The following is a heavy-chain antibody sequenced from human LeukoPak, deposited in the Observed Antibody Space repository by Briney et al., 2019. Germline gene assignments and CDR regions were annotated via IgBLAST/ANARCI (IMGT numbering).Heavy chain of an antibody. CDR1: GGSFSGYY. D-gene: IGHD6-19*01. CDR2: INHSGST. V-gene: IGHV4-34*01. CDR3: ATRIAVAGSLDY. Sequence: ETLSLTXAVYGGSFSGYYWSWIRQPPGKGLEWIGEINHSGSTNYNPSLKSRVTISVDTSKNQFSLKLSSVTAADTAVYYCATRIAVAGSLDYWGQGTLVTVSS. J-gene: IGHJ4*02.